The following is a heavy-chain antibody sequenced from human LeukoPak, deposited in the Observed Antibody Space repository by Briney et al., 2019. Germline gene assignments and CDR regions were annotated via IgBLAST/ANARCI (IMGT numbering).Heavy chain of an antibody. CDR1: GFTVSSNY. Sequence: GGSLRLSCAASGFTVSSNYMSWVRQAPGKGLEWVSVIYSGGSTYYADSVKGRFAISRHNSKNTLYLQMNSLRTEDTAVYYCAVAILTGYKYGMDVWGQGTTVTVSS. J-gene: IGHJ6*02. V-gene: IGHV3-53*04. CDR2: IYSGGST. D-gene: IGHD3-9*01. CDR3: AVAILTGYKYGMDV.